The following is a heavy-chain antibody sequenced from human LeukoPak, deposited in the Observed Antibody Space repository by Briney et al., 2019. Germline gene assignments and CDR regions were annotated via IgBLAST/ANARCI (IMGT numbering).Heavy chain of an antibody. CDR3: ARSSGWYAGEDYFDY. CDR1: GYSISSGYY. CDR2: IYHSGST. J-gene: IGHJ4*02. V-gene: IGHV4-38-2*02. Sequence: SETLSLTCTVSGYSISSGYYWGWIRQPPGKGLEWIGSIYHSGSTYYNPSLKSRVTISVDTSKNQFSLKLSSVTAADTAVYYCARSSGWYAGEDYFDYWGQGTLVTVSS. D-gene: IGHD6-19*01.